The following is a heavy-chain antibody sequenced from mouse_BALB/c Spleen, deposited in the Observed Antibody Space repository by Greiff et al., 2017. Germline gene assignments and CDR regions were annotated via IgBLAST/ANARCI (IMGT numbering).Heavy chain of an antibody. V-gene: IGHV14-3*02. CDR3: ASYYYGSSYDY. J-gene: IGHJ2*01. CDR2: IDPANGNT. CDR1: GFNIKDTY. Sequence: EVKVVESGAELVKPGASVKLSCTASGFNIKDTYMHWVKQRPEQGLEWIGRIDPANGNTKYDPKFQGKATITADTSSNTAYLQLSSLTSEDTAVYYCASYYYGSSYDYWGQGTTLTVAS. D-gene: IGHD1-1*01.